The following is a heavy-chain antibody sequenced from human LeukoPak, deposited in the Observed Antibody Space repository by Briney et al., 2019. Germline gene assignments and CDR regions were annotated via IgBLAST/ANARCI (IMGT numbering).Heavy chain of an antibody. CDR3: ASGTRCNTFEY. CDR1: GGSFSGYY. D-gene: IGHD2/OR15-2a*01. V-gene: IGHV4-34*01. J-gene: IGHJ4*02. Sequence: SETLSLTCAVFGGSFSGYYWSCIRQPPGKGLEWIGEINHSGSTHYNPSLKSRVTISADTAKNQFSLRLSSVTAADTAVYYCASGTRCNTFEYWGQGTVVTVSS. CDR2: INHSGST.